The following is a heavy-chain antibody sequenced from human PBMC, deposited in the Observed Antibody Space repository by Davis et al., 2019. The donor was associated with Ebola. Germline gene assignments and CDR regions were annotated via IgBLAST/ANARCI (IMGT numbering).Heavy chain of an antibody. D-gene: IGHD1-26*01. Sequence: GESLKISCAASGFTFSGSAMHWVRQASGKGLEWVGRIRSKANSYATAYAASVKGRFTIPRDDSKNTAYLQMNSLKTEDTAVYYWTSVVGTNDYWGQGTLVTVSS. CDR1: GFTFSGSA. CDR3: TSVVGTNDY. V-gene: IGHV3-73*01. J-gene: IGHJ4*02. CDR2: IRSKANSYAT.